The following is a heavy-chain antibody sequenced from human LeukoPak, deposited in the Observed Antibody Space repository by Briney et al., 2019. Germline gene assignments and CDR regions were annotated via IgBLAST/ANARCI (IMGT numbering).Heavy chain of an antibody. D-gene: IGHD3-22*01. CDR1: GITLSNYG. V-gene: IGHV3-23*01. Sequence: GGSLRLSCAVSGITLSNYGMSWVRQVPGKGLEWVAGISDSGGRTNYADSVKGRFTISRDNPKNTLYLQMNSLRAEDTAVYFCAKRDVVIRVILVGFHKEAYYFDSWGQGALVTVSS. CDR2: ISDSGGRT. J-gene: IGHJ4*02. CDR3: AKRDVVIRVILVGFHKEAYYFDS.